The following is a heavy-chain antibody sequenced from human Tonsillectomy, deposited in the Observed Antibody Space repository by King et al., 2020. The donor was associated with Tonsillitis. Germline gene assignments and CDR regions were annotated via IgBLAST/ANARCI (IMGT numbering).Heavy chain of an antibody. J-gene: IGHJ3*01. V-gene: IGHV1-69*01. CDR2: IIPIFXXX. Sequence: QLVQSGAEVKKPGSSVKVXXKAXXGXXSSXXISXVRQAPGXGXEWXGGIIPIFXXXNYAQRVQGRXTITADEPTSTAYMGLXSLRSGDTAVYYCARPXXVVAADAFDXXGXXTMVTVSS. CDR1: XGXXSSXX. CDR3: ARPXXVVAADAFDX. D-gene: IGHD2-15*01.